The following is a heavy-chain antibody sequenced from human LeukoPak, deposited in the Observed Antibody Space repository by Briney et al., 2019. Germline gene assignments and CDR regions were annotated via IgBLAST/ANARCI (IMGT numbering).Heavy chain of an antibody. Sequence: PGGSLRLSCAASGFTFSTYAMHWVRQAPGKGLEWVAVISYDGSNKYYADSVKGRFTISRDNAKNSLYLQMNSLRAEDTALYYCAKDMHYDSSGYYSPYFDYWGQGTLVTVSS. D-gene: IGHD3-22*01. CDR3: AKDMHYDSSGYYSPYFDY. CDR1: GFTFSTYA. V-gene: IGHV3-30*04. J-gene: IGHJ4*02. CDR2: ISYDGSNK.